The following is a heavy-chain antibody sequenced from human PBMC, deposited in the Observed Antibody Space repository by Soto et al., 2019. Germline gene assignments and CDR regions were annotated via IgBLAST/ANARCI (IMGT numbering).Heavy chain of an antibody. CDR3: TRAYVVVLSAVWFDP. D-gene: IGHD2-15*01. Sequence: PWGVLRLSCTASGFTFGDYAMSWFRQAPGKGLEWVGFIRSKAYGGTTEYAASVKGRFTISRDDSKSIAYLQMNSLKTEDTAVYYCTRAYVVVLSAVWFDPWGEGTMVTV. CDR1: GFTFGDYA. J-gene: IGHJ5*02. CDR2: IRSKAYGGTT. V-gene: IGHV3-49*03.